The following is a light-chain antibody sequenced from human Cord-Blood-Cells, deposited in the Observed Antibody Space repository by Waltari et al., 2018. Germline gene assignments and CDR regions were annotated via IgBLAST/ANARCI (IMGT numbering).Light chain of an antibody. J-gene: IGKJ5*01. V-gene: IGKV2D-29*02. CDR3: IHSIQLPIT. Sequence: DIVMTQTPLSLSVTPGQPASISCKSSQSLLHSDGKTYLYWYLQKPGQSPQLLIYEVSNRLSGVPDRFSGSGSGTDFTLQISLVEAEDVGDYYCIHSIQLPITFGQGTRLEI. CDR1: QSLLHSDGKTY. CDR2: EVS.